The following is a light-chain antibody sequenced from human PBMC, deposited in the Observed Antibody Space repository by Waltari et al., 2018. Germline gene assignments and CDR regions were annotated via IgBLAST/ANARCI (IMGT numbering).Light chain of an antibody. V-gene: IGKV1-39*01. CDR3: QQSYSTPPWT. CDR2: ATS. CDR1: QSISGY. Sequence: DIQMTQPPSSLSASVGDSVPITCRASQSISGYLNWYQQKPGKAPRLLIYATSSLQSGVPSRFSGSGSGTDFTLTISSLQPEDFATYYCQQSYSTPPWTFGQGTKVEIK. J-gene: IGKJ1*01.